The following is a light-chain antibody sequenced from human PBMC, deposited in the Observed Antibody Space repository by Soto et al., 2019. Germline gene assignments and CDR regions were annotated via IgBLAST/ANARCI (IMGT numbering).Light chain of an antibody. Sequence: DIQMTQSPSSLSASVGDRVTITCRASQSISSYLNWYQQKPGKAPKLLMYVASSLQSGVPSRFSGSGSGTYFTLTISSLQPEDFATYYCQQTYGIPFTFGGGTKVEI. CDR1: QSISSY. V-gene: IGKV1-39*01. CDR3: QQTYGIPFT. CDR2: VAS. J-gene: IGKJ4*01.